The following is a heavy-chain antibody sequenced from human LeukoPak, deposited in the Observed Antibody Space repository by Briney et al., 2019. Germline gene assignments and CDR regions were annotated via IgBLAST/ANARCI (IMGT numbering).Heavy chain of an antibody. Sequence: SETLSLTCTVSGGSIISNYWSWIRQSAGTGLQWTGRIYGSGITDYNPSLKSRVTMSLDTSRKQFSLRLTSVTAADTAVYYCARLKFYDSTGYSPGYYMDVWGKGTTVSVFS. J-gene: IGHJ6*03. V-gene: IGHV4-4*07. CDR2: IYGSGIT. CDR3: ARLKFYDSTGYSPGYYMDV. CDR1: GGSIISNY. D-gene: IGHD3-22*01.